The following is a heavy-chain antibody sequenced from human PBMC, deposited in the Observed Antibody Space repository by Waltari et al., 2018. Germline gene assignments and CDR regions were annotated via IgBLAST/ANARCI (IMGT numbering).Heavy chain of an antibody. D-gene: IGHD3-10*01. CDR2: IYSGGST. CDR1: GFTFSSYA. J-gene: IGHJ4*02. CDR3: AKGVDYYAPWDY. Sequence: VQLLESGGGLVQPGGSLRLSCAASGFTFSSYAMSWVRQAPGKVLEWVSVIYSGGSTYDADSVNGRFTISRDKSKNTLYLQMNSVIAEYTAVDYCAKGVDYYAPWDYWGQGTLVTVSS. V-gene: IGHV3-23*03.